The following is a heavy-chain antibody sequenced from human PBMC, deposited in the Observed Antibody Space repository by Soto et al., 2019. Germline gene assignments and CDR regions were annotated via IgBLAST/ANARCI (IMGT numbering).Heavy chain of an antibody. CDR2: IIPIFRAP. D-gene: IGHD1-1*01. J-gene: IGHJ6*02. CDR1: GDTFDTFA. V-gene: IGHV1-69*12. CDR3: ATEKDREQLGGNYYYTLDV. Sequence: QVQLVQSGAEVVKPGSSVKVSCTSSGDTFDTFAISWVRQAPGQGLEWMGGIIPIFRAPDYGQKVKDRVTTTADESTSTASMEQRSMRSEDTAVYYCATEKDREQLGGNYYYTLDVWGQGTTVTVSS.